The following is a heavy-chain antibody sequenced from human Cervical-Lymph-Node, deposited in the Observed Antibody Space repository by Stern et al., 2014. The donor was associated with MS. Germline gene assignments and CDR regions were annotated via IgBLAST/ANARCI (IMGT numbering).Heavy chain of an antibody. CDR3: ARETDYSKNYDV. D-gene: IGHD4-11*01. CDR1: GFTFKRYW. J-gene: IGHJ6*02. CDR2: INSDGSYP. Sequence: EVQLVESGGGLFQPGGSLRLSCAASGFTFKRYWMHWVRQAPGKGLVWVSRINSDGSYPTYADSVKGRFTISRDNAKNTLYVQMNSLRGEDTAVYYCARETDYSKNYDVWGQGTTVTVSS. V-gene: IGHV3-74*01.